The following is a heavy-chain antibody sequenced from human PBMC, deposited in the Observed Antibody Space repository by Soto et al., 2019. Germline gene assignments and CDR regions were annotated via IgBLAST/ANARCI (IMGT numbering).Heavy chain of an antibody. D-gene: IGHD3-10*01. CDR1: GFTSSSYA. Sequence: EVPLLESGGGLVQPGGSLRLSCAASGFTSSSYAMSWVRQAPGKGLEWVSAISGSGGSTYYADSVKGRFTISRDNSKNTLYLQMNSLRAEDTAVYYCAKAPTNYGSGSYYYYWGQGTLVTVSS. CDR3: AKAPTNYGSGSYYYY. J-gene: IGHJ4*02. V-gene: IGHV3-23*01. CDR2: ISGSGGST.